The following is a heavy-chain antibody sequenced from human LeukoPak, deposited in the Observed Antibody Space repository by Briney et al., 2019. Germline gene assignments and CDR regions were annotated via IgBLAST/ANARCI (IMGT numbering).Heavy chain of an antibody. Sequence: EGSLRLSCAASGFTFSNYNMNWVRQAPGKGLEWVSSISSSNNYIYYADSVKGRFTISRDNAKNSLYLQMNSLRAEDTAVYYCARGSPNYYFDYWGQGTPVTVSS. V-gene: IGHV3-21*01. J-gene: IGHJ4*02. CDR2: ISSSNNYI. CDR1: GFTFSNYN. CDR3: ARGSPNYYFDY.